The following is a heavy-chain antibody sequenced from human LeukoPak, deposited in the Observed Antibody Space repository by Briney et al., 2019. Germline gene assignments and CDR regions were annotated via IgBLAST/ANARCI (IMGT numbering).Heavy chain of an antibody. CDR2: INPSGGST. Sequence: GASVKVSCKASGYTFTSYYMHWVRQAPGQGLEWMGIINPSGGSTSYAQKFQGRVTMTRDTSTSTVYMELSSLRSEDTAVYYCARAALSGSYARVYYFDYWGRGTLVTVSS. CDR1: GYTFTSYY. V-gene: IGHV1-46*01. J-gene: IGHJ4*02. CDR3: ARAALSGSYARVYYFDY. D-gene: IGHD1-26*01.